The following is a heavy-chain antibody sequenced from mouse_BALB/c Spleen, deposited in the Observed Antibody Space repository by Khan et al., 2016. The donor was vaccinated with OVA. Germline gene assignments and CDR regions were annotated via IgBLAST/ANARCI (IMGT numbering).Heavy chain of an antibody. Sequence: VQLQQSGPELVKPGASVKISCKASGYSFTGYFMHWVMQSHGKSLEWIGRINPHIGETFYNQKFRDKASLTVDESSSTAHMELRSLSSEDSAVYYCARTYGSDFDYWGQGTTLTVSS. D-gene: IGHD1-1*01. CDR2: INPHIGET. V-gene: IGHV1-20*02. CDR1: GYSFTGYF. J-gene: IGHJ2*01. CDR3: ARTYGSDFDY.